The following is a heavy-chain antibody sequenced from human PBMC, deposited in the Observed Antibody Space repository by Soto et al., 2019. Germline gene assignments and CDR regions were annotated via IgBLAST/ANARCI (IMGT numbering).Heavy chain of an antibody. CDR3: ARSPWSAPPSLIFDY. Sequence: VASLKVSCKASAGTFSSYAISGVRQAPGQGLEWMGGIIPIFGTANYAQKFQGRVTITADKSTSTAYMELSSLRSEDTAVYYCARSPWSAPPSLIFDYWGQGTLVTVSS. J-gene: IGHJ4*02. V-gene: IGHV1-69*06. CDR2: IIPIFGTA. D-gene: IGHD3-3*01. CDR1: AGTFSSYA.